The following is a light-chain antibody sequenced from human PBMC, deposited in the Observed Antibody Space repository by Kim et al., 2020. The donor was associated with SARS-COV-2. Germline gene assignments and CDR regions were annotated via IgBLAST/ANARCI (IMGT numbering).Light chain of an antibody. J-gene: IGKJ5*01. CDR1: HSVSSSY. CDR3: QQYGSSPRIT. V-gene: IGKV3-20*01. Sequence: PVEGATLSGRASHSVSSSYLAWYQQKPGQAPRLLIYGASSRATGIPDRFSGSGSGTDFTLTISRLEPEDFAVYYCQQYGSSPRITFGQGTRLEIK. CDR2: GAS.